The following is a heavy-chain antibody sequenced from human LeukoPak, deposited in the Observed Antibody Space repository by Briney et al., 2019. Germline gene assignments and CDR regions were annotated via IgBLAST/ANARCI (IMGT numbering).Heavy chain of an antibody. V-gene: IGHV3-21*04. Sequence: GGSLRLSCAASGFTFSSYTMNWVRQAPGKGLEWVSSITSASNYIYYADSVKGRFTISRDNAKNSLYLQMNSLRAEDTAVYYCARVPASGSSWYRHWFDPWGQGTLVTVSS. CDR1: GFTFSSYT. J-gene: IGHJ5*02. D-gene: IGHD6-13*01. CDR2: ITSASNYI. CDR3: ARVPASGSSWYRHWFDP.